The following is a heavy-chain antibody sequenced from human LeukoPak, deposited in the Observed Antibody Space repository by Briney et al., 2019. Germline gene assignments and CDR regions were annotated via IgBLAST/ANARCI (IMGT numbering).Heavy chain of an antibody. CDR2: ITSSSSSM. J-gene: IGHJ4*02. CDR1: GFTFSIYT. CDR3: ARDLAWGGY. D-gene: IGHD7-27*01. Sequence: GGSLRLSCVASGFTFSIYTMSWVRQAPGKGLEWVSSITSSSSSMYSADSVKGRLTISRDNAKNSLYLQMNSLRAEDTAVYYCARDLAWGGYWGQGTLVTVST. V-gene: IGHV3-21*01.